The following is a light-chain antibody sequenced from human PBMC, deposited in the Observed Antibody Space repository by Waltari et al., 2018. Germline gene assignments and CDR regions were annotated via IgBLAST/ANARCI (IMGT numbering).Light chain of an antibody. CDR2: AAS. Sequence: ASQMTQSSSSLSASVGDRLTITFPARQDFRNDLGWYQQKPGNAPKLLIYAASSLQSGVPSRFSGSGSGTDFTLTISSLQPEDFATYYCLQDYNYPRTFGQGTKVEIK. CDR1: QDFRND. J-gene: IGKJ1*01. V-gene: IGKV1-6*01. CDR3: LQDYNYPRT.